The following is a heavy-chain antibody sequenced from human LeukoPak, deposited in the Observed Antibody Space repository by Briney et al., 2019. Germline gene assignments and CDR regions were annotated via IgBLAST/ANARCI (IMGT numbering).Heavy chain of an antibody. Sequence: SETLSLTCAVYGVSFSAYYWTWIRQSPGKGLEWIGEINHSGSTNYNPSLKSRVSISVDPSKNQFSLRLSSVTAADTAVYYCARMPVGVDLDVLTGYYKPGALDYWGQGTLVTVSS. CDR3: ARMPVGVDLDVLTGYYKPGALDY. CDR1: GVSFSAYY. J-gene: IGHJ4*02. D-gene: IGHD3-9*01. V-gene: IGHV4-34*01. CDR2: INHSGST.